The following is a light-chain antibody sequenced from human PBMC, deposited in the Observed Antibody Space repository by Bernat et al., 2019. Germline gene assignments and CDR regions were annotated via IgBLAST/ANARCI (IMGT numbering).Light chain of an antibody. CDR2: DVS. CDR3: SSYTSSSTRV. V-gene: IGLV2-14*01. J-gene: IGLJ3*02. Sequence: SALTQPASVSGSLGQSIPISCTGTSSDVGGYNYVSWYQQHPGKALKLMIYDVSNRPSGVSNRFSGSKSGNTASLTISVLQAEDEADYYFSSYTSSSTRVFGGGTKLTVL. CDR1: SSDVGGYNY.